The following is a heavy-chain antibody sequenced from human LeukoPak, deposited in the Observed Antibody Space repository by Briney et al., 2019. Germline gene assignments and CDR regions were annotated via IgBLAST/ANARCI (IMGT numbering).Heavy chain of an antibody. CDR3: ARPGRFRWSLDAFDI. J-gene: IGHJ3*02. D-gene: IGHD4-23*01. CDR1: GGSFSGYY. V-gene: IGHV4-34*01. Sequence: PSETLSLTCAVYGGSFSGYYWSWIRQPPGKGLEWIGEINHSGSTNYNPSLKSRVTISVDTSKNQFSLKLSSVTAADTAVYYCARPGRFRWSLDAFDIWGQGTMVTVSS. CDR2: INHSGST.